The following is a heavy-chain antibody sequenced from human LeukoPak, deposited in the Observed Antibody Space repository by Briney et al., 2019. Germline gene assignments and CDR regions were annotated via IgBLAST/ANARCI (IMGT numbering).Heavy chain of an antibody. CDR3: AKDIFVRSRDAFDI. CDR1: GFTFDDYG. CDR2: LNWNGAST. Sequence: PGGSLRLSCAASGFTFDDYGLSWVRQVPGKGLEWVSGLNWNGASTGYADSVKGRFTISRDNAKNSLYLQMNSLRAEDTAVYYCAKDIFVRSRDAFDIWGQGTMVTVSS. D-gene: IGHD1-26*01. V-gene: IGHV3-20*04. J-gene: IGHJ3*02.